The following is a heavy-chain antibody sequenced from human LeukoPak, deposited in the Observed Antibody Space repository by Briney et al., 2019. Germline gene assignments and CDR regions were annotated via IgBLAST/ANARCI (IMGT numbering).Heavy chain of an antibody. J-gene: IGHJ5*02. D-gene: IGHD3-3*01. CDR3: ARGEYYDFWSGYYRSEYNWFDP. V-gene: IGHV3-33*01. Sequence: GGSLRLSCAASGFTFSSYGMHWVRQAPGKGLERVAVIWYDGGKKYYADSVKGRFTISRDNSKNTLYLQVNSLRAEDTAVYYCARGEYYDFWSGYYRSEYNWFDPWGQGTLVTVSS. CDR1: GFTFSSYG. CDR2: IWYDGGKK.